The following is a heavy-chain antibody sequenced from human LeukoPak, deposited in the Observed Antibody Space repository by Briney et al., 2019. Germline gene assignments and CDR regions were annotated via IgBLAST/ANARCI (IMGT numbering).Heavy chain of an antibody. V-gene: IGHV4-39*07. CDR2: IYYSGST. J-gene: IGHJ6*03. Sequence: SETLSLTCTVSGGSISSSSYYWGWIRQPPGKGLEWIGSIYYSGSTYYNPSLKSRVTISVDTSKNQFSLKLSSVTAADTAVYYCARDVVVAATFSLYYYYYMDVWGKGTTVTVSS. CDR3: ARDVVVAATFSLYYYYYMDV. CDR1: GGSISSSSYY. D-gene: IGHD2-15*01.